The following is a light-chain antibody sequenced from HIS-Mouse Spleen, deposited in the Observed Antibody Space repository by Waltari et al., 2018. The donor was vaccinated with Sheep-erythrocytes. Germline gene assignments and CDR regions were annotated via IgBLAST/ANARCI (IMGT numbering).Light chain of an antibody. CDR1: QSISSY. J-gene: IGKJ4*01. Sequence: DIQMTQSPSSLSASVGDRVTITCRASQSISSYLNWYQQKPGKAPKLLSYAASSLQSWVPSSFSGSGSGTDFTLTISSLQPEDFATYYCQQSYSTPPLPFGGGTKVEIK. CDR3: QQSYSTPPLP. CDR2: AAS. V-gene: IGKV1-39*01.